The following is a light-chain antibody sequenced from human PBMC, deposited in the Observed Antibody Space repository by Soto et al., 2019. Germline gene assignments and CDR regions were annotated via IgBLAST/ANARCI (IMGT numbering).Light chain of an antibody. J-gene: IGKJ5*01. Sequence: EIVSTQSPGTLSLSPGESATLSCRASRSLDSGQLAWYQQKVGRAPRLLIHDAFMRATGIPDRFSGSGSRTDFTLTIARLEPEDFAVYYCQQYGDSPRTFGQGTRLEIK. V-gene: IGKV3-20*01. CDR2: DAF. CDR1: RSLDSGQ. CDR3: QQYGDSPRT.